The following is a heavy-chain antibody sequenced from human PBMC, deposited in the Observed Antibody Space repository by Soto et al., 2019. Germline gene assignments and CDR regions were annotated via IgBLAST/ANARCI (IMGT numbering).Heavy chain of an antibody. Sequence: QVQLVQSGAEVKKPGASVKVSCKASGYTFTSYAMHWVRQAPGQRLEWMGWINAGNGNTKYSQKFQGRVTITRDTSASKAYMELSSLRSEDTAVYYCARDIVVVPAAMYYYYGMDVWGQGTTVTVSS. CDR2: INAGNGNT. D-gene: IGHD2-2*01. V-gene: IGHV1-3*01. CDR3: ARDIVVVPAAMYYYYGMDV. CDR1: GYTFTSYA. J-gene: IGHJ6*02.